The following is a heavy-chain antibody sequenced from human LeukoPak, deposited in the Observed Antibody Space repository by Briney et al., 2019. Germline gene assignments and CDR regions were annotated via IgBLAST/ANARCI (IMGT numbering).Heavy chain of an antibody. CDR1: GFTFSTYW. CDR2: ISYDGSNK. J-gene: IGHJ4*02. CDR3: ARVPVVAATRGYFDY. D-gene: IGHD2-15*01. V-gene: IGHV3-30-3*01. Sequence: PGGSLRLSCAVSGFTFSTYWMSWVRQAPGKGLEWVAVISYDGSNKYYADSVKGRFTISRDNSKNTLYLQMNSLRAEDTAVYYCARVPVVAATRGYFDYWGQGTLVTVSS.